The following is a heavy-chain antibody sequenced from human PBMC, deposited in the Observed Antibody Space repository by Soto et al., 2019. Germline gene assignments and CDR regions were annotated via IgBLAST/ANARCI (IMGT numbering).Heavy chain of an antibody. CDR1: GFTFSSYA. Sequence: PGGSLRLSCAASGFTFSSYAMSWVRQAPGKGLEWVSAISGSGGSTYYADSVKGRFTISGDNSKNTLYLQMNSLRAEDTAVYYWAKEKVRILVFDYWGQGPLVTVSS. J-gene: IGHJ4*02. D-gene: IGHD2-15*01. CDR2: ISGSGGST. CDR3: AKEKVRILVFDY. V-gene: IGHV3-23*01.